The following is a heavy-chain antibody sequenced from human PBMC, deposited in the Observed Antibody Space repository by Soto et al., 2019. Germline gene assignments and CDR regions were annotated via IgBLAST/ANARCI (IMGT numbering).Heavy chain of an antibody. V-gene: IGHV3-7*01. Sequence: GGSLRLSCAASGFTFSSYWMSWVRQAPGKGLEWVANIKQDGSEKYYVDSVKGRFTISRDNAKNSLYLQMNSLRAEDTAVYYCARLSHSRYNYYYYMDVWGKGTTVTVSS. CDR2: IKQDGSEK. J-gene: IGHJ6*03. CDR1: GFTFSSYW. CDR3: ARLSHSRYNYYYYMDV. D-gene: IGHD5-18*01.